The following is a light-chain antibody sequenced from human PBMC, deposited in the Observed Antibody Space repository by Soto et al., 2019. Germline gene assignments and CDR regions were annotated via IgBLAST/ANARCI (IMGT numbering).Light chain of an antibody. CDR1: QTVSNK. J-gene: IGKJ1*01. Sequence: EIVMTQSPATLSVSPGERATLSCRASQTVSNKVAWYQQKPGQSPRLLIYGASTRATGTPATFSGSGSGTEFTLTISSLQSEDFAVYYCQQYENWARTFGQGTKVDIK. CDR3: QQYENWART. V-gene: IGKV3D-15*01. CDR2: GAS.